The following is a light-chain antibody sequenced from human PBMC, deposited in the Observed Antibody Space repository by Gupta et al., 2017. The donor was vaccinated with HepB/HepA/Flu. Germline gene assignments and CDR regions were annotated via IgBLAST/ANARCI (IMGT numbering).Light chain of an antibody. J-gene: IGKJ4*01. CDR2: GAS. CDR3: PQYGSAPLT. V-gene: IGKV3-20*01. CDR1: QSVSSSY. Sequence: EIVLTQSRGTLSSSPGERATLSCRASQSVSSSYLAWYQQKTGQAPRILIYGASSRATGIPDRFSGSGSGTDFNLTISRLEPDDFAVYYCPQYGSAPLTFGGGTKVEIK.